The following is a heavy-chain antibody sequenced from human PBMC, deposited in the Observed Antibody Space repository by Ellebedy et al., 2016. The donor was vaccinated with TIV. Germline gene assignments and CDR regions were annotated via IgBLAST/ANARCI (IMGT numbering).Heavy chain of an antibody. CDR1: GGSISSFC. CDR3: AREGGDHKDAGAFDI. CDR2: IYYSGST. V-gene: IGHV4-59*01. D-gene: IGHD2-21*02. J-gene: IGHJ3*02. Sequence: MPSETLSLTCTVSGGSISSFCWSWIRQPPGKGLEWIGYIYYSGSTNYNPSLKSRVTISVDTSKNQFSLKLRSETAADTAVYYWAREGGDHKDAGAFDIWGQGTMVTVSS.